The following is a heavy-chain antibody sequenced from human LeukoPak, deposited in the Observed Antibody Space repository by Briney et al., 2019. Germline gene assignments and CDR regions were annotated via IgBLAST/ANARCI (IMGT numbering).Heavy chain of an antibody. Sequence: SQTLSLTCTVPGGSISSGGYYWSWIRQHPGKGLEWIGYIYYSGSTYYNPSLKSRVTISVDTSKNQFSLKLSSVTAADTAVYYCASCALSGSYSFDYWGQGTLVTVSS. CDR2: IYYSGST. V-gene: IGHV4-31*03. J-gene: IGHJ4*02. CDR3: ASCALSGSYSFDY. CDR1: GGSISSGGYY. D-gene: IGHD1-26*01.